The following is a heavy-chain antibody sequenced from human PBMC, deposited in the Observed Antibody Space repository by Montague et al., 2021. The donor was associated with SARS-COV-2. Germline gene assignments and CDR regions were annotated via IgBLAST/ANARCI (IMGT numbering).Heavy chain of an antibody. Sequence: SLRLSCAASGFTFSSYEMNWVRQAPGKGLEWVSYISSSGSTIYYADSVKGRITISRDNAKNSLYLQMNSLRAEDTAVYYCAREQPYNWNYDRPHFDYWGQGTLVTVSS. V-gene: IGHV3-48*03. CDR1: GFTFSSYE. CDR2: ISSSGSTI. J-gene: IGHJ4*02. CDR3: AREQPYNWNYDRPHFDY. D-gene: IGHD1-7*01.